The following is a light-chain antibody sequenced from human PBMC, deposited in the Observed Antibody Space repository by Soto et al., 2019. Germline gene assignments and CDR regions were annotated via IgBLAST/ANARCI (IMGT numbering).Light chain of an antibody. CDR3: QHYNSYSEA. CDR2: DAS. CDR1: QNIERY. Sequence: DIQMTQSPSTLSASVGDRVTITCRASQNIERYMGWYQQKPGRAPSLIIYDASTLERGVPSRFSGSGSGTEFTLIISNLQPDDFATYYCQHYNSYSEAFGQGTNVDIK. V-gene: IGKV1-5*01. J-gene: IGKJ1*01.